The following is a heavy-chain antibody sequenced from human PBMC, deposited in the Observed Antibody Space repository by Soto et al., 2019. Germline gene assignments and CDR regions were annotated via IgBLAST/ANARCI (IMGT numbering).Heavy chain of an antibody. Sequence: GGSMRLSCAASGFTFTNYAMNWGRQAPGKGLEWVSSIGTGGDTNYADSVKGRSTISRDNSRNTLYLQMNSLRAEDTALYYCAKNYYFDNWGQGTLVTVSS. J-gene: IGHJ4*02. CDR1: GFTFTNYA. V-gene: IGHV3-23*01. CDR2: IGTGGDT. CDR3: AKNYYFDN.